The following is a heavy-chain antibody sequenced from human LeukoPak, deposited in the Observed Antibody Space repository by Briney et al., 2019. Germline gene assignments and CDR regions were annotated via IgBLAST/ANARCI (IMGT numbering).Heavy chain of an antibody. J-gene: IGHJ4*02. CDR2: FDPEDGET. CDR1: GYTLTELS. D-gene: IGHD3-10*01. V-gene: IGHV1-24*01. Sequence: ASVKVSCKVSGYTLTELSMHWVRQAPGKGLEWMGGFDPEDGETIYAQKFQGRVTMTEDTSTDTAYMELSSLRSEDTAEYYCATDYYGAGLEKYYFDYWGQGTLVTVSS. CDR3: ATDYYGAGLEKYYFDY.